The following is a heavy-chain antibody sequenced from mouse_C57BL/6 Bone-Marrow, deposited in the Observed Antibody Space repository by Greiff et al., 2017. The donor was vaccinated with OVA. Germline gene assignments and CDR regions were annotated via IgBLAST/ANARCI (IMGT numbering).Heavy chain of an antibody. CDR1: GFTFSDYG. CDR2: ISRGSSTI. Sequence: EVKLVESGGGLVKPGGSLKLSCAASGFTFSDYGMHWVWGAAEKGLEWVAYISRGSSTIYYADTVKGRFTISRDNAKNTLFLQMTSLRSEDTAMYYCARSYYYGSSSGYAMDYWGQGTSVTVSS. CDR3: ARSYYYGSSSGYAMDY. J-gene: IGHJ4*01. V-gene: IGHV5-17*01. D-gene: IGHD1-1*01.